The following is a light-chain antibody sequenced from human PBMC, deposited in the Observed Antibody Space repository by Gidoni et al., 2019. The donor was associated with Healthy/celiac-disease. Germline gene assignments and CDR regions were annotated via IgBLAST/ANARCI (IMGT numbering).Light chain of an antibody. CDR3: QQYDNLPPG. CDR1: QDISNY. V-gene: IGKV1-33*01. Sequence: IQLPQSPSSLSASVGDRVTITCQASQDISNYLNWYQQKPGKAPKLLIYDASNVETGVPSRFSGSGSGTDFTFTISSLQPEDIATYYCQQYDNLPPGFXQXTRLEIK. J-gene: IGKJ5*01. CDR2: DAS.